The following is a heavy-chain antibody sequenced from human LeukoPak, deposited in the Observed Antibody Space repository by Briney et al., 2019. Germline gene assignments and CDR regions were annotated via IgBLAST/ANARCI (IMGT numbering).Heavy chain of an antibody. D-gene: IGHD3-9*01. CDR1: GYTFTSYA. CDR2: INAGNGNT. J-gene: IGHJ6*02. CDR3: ARGYDISIGGYGMDV. V-gene: IGHV1-3*01. Sequence: VASVKVSCKASGYTFTSYAMHWVRQAPGQRLEWMGWINAGNGNTKYSQKFQGRVTITRDTSASTAYMELSSLRSEDTAVYYCARGYDISIGGYGMDVWGQGTTVTVSS.